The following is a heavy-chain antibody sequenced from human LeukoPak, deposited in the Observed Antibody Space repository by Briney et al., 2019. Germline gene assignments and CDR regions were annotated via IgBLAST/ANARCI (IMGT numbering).Heavy chain of an antibody. Sequence: GGSLRLSCAASGFTFSSYSMNWVRQAPGKGLEWVSYISSSSSTIYYADSVKGRFTISRDNSKNTLYLQMNSLRVEDTAVYYCVKDQTTLGSSSPNWLDPWGQGTLVTVSS. CDR2: ISSSSSTI. J-gene: IGHJ5*02. V-gene: IGHV3-48*01. CDR3: VKDQTTLGSSSPNWLDP. CDR1: GFTFSSYS. D-gene: IGHD6-6*01.